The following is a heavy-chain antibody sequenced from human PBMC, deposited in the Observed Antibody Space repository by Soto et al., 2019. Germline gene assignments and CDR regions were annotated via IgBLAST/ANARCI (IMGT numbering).Heavy chain of an antibody. CDR3: ARGGVVLRYFDWLLQGYYFDY. CDR2: IVPIFGTA. V-gene: IGHV1-69*13. CDR1: GGTFSSYA. D-gene: IGHD3-9*01. J-gene: IGHJ4*02. Sequence: SVKVSCKASGGTFSSYAISWVRQAPGQGLEWMGGIVPIFGTANYAQKFQGRVTITADESTSTAYMELSSLRSEDTAVYYCARGGVVLRYFDWLLQGYYFDYWGQGTLVTVSS.